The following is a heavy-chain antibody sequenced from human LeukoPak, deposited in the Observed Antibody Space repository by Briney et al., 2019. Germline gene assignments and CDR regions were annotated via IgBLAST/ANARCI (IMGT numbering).Heavy chain of an antibody. CDR3: ARGQLTDDLDY. CDR2: INPNIGAT. D-gene: IGHD1-14*01. V-gene: IGHV1-2*02. Sequence: ASVTVSFKASGYTFTVYFMHWVRQAPGQGREWIGWINPNIGATKYARKFQGRVTMTRDTSISTAYMEVSRLRSDDTAVYYCARGQLTDDLDYWGQGTLVTVSS. J-gene: IGHJ4*02. CDR1: GYTFTVYF.